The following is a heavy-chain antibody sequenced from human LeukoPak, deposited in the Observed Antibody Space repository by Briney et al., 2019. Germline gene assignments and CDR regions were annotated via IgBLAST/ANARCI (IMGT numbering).Heavy chain of an antibody. V-gene: IGHV3-11*01. Sequence: SGGSLRLSCAASGFRFSDYYMSWIRQAPGKGLEWFSYISSPGSTTYYADSVKGRFTISRDNAENSLSLQMNSLRADDTAVYYCASGIQPRLSWFFDLWGRGTLVTVSS. D-gene: IGHD5-18*01. CDR1: GFRFSDYY. CDR2: ISSPGSTT. J-gene: IGHJ2*01. CDR3: ASGIQPRLSWFFDL.